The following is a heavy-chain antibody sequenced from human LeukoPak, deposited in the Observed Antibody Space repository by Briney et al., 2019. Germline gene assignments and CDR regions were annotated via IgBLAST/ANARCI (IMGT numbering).Heavy chain of an antibody. CDR3: ARGFVLLVGATRLYYYYYMDV. D-gene: IGHD1-26*01. J-gene: IGHJ6*03. CDR2: MNPNSGNT. CDR1: GYTFTSYD. V-gene: IGHV1-8*01. Sequence: GASVKVSCKASGYTFTSYDINWVRQATGQGLEWMGWMNPNSGNTGYAQKFQGRVTMTRNTSISTAYMELSSLRSEDTAVYYCARGFVLLVGATRLYYYYYMDVWGKGTTVTVSS.